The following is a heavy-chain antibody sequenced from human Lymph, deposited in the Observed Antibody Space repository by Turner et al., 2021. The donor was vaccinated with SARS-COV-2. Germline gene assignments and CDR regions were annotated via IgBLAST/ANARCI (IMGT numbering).Heavy chain of an antibody. CDR3: AREGYCSTTSCYRGQYYYYGMDV. CDR1: GYTFTSYG. D-gene: IGHD2-2*02. Sequence: QVQLVQSGAEVKKPGASVKVSCKAPGYTFTSYGISWVRQAPGQGLEWMVWISAYNGYTNYAQKLQGRVTMTTDTSTSTAYMELRSLGSDDTAVYYCAREGYCSTTSCYRGQYYYYGMDVWGQGTTVTVSS. CDR2: ISAYNGYT. V-gene: IGHV1-18*04. J-gene: IGHJ6*02.